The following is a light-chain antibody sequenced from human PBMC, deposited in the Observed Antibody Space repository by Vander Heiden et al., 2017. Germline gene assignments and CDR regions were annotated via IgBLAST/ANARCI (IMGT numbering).Light chain of an antibody. Sequence: DVVMTQSPLSLPVTLGQPASISCRSSQRLVDSHGDTYLNWLQQRPGQSPRRLIYKVSNRDSGVPDRFSGSGSGTDFTLKISRVEAEDVGVYYCMQGTHWPYTFGQGTKLEIK. CDR1: QRLVDSHGDTY. J-gene: IGKJ2*01. CDR3: MQGTHWPYT. CDR2: KVS. V-gene: IGKV2-30*01.